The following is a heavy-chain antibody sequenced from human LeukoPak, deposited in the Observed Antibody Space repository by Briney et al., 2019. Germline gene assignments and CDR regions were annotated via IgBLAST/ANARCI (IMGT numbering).Heavy chain of an antibody. D-gene: IGHD3-10*01. Sequence: SETLSLTCTVSGGSISSYYWSWIRQPPGKGLEWIRYIYYSGSTNYNPSLKSRVTISVDTSKNQFSLKLSSVTAADTAVYYCARGGTWFGELLYAHYYFDYWGQGTLVTVSS. J-gene: IGHJ4*02. CDR1: GGSISSYY. CDR3: ARGGTWFGELLYAHYYFDY. V-gene: IGHV4-59*01. CDR2: IYYSGST.